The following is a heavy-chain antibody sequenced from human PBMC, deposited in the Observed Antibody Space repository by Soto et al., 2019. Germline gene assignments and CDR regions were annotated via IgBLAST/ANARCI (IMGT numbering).Heavy chain of an antibody. CDR1: GFSLSTSGVG. V-gene: IGHV2-5*01. CDR3: AHRRGLGYCSGGSCYVWFDP. CDR2: IYWNDDK. J-gene: IGHJ5*02. Sequence: QITLKESGPTLVKPTQTLTLTCTFSGFSLSTSGVGVGWIRQPPGKVLEWLALIYWNDDKRYSPSLKSRLTITKDTSKNQVVLTMTNMDPVDTATYYCAHRRGLGYCSGGSCYVWFDPWGQGTLVTVSS. D-gene: IGHD2-15*01.